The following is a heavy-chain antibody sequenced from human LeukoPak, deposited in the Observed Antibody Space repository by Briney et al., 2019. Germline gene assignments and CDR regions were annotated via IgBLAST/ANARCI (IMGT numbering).Heavy chain of an antibody. D-gene: IGHD2-15*01. CDR1: GFTFSIYA. CDR2: ISGSGGST. CDR3: AKDVIAVVAANNWFDP. V-gene: IGHV3-23*01. J-gene: IGHJ5*02. Sequence: GGSLRLSCAASGFTFSIYAMSWVRQAPGKGLESVSAISGSGGSTYYADSVKGRFTISRDNSKNTLYLQMNSLRAEDAAVYYCAKDVIAVVAANNWFDPWGQGTLVTVSS.